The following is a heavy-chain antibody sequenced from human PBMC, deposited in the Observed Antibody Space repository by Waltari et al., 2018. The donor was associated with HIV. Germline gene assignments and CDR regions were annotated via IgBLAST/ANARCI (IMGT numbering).Heavy chain of an antibody. CDR1: GGGFSTYG. D-gene: IGHD3-22*01. Sequence: QVQLLQSGAEVKKPGSSVKVSCKASGGGFSTYGISWVRQAPGQGLEWMGGIIPMFGTANYAQKFQGRVTITADESTSTTYMELSSLRSEDTAVYYCAREREAYYYDSSGFSYFDYWGQGTLVTVSS. CDR3: AREREAYYYDSSGFSYFDY. J-gene: IGHJ4*02. V-gene: IGHV1-69*01. CDR2: IIPMFGTA.